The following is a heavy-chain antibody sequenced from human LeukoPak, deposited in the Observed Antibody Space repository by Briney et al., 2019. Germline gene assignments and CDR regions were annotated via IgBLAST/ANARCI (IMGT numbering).Heavy chain of an antibody. CDR2: IGTAGDT. CDR3: ARGSYYYGSGSYSLDV. D-gene: IGHD3-10*01. Sequence: GGSLRLSCAASGFTFSSYDMHWVRHATGKGLEWVSAIGTAGDTYYPGSVKGRFTISRENAKNSLYLQMNSLRAGDTAVYYCARGSYYYGSGSYSLDVWGQGTTVTVSS. J-gene: IGHJ6*02. CDR1: GFTFSSYD. V-gene: IGHV3-13*01.